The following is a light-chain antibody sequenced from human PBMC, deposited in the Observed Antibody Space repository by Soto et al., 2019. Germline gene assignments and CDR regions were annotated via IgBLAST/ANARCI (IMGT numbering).Light chain of an antibody. J-gene: IGKJ4*01. V-gene: IGKV3-20*01. CDR2: GAS. Sequence: EIVLTQSPGTLSLSPGDRATLSCRASQSVRTNFLAWYQQKPGQAPRLLIYGASSRAIDIPDRFSGSGSGTDFTLTISRLEAEDFEVYYCQHYDTSPPLTFGGGTKVEIK. CDR1: QSVRTNF. CDR3: QHYDTSPPLT.